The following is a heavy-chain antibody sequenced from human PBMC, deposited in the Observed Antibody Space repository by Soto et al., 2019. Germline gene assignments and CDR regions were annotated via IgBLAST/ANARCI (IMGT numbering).Heavy chain of an antibody. Sequence: GGSLRLSCAASGFSFSNYAMNWVRQAPGKGLEWVSGISGGGGGTYYADSVKGRFIISRDNSKNTVYLQMNSLRAEDTAFYYCAKAAISARETFNFDSWGQGNLVTVSP. CDR1: GFSFSNYA. D-gene: IGHD6-25*01. CDR2: ISGGGGGT. CDR3: AKAAISARETFNFDS. J-gene: IGHJ4*02. V-gene: IGHV3-23*01.